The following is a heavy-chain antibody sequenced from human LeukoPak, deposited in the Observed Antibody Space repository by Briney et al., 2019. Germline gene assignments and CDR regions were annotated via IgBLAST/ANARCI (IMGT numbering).Heavy chain of an antibody. V-gene: IGHV5-51*01. D-gene: IGHD6-6*01. CDR2: IYPDDSDS. CDR1: EYSSLNYC. CDR3: ASLGVYSGSSSLYS. J-gene: IGHJ4*02. Sequence: GESLKISSKHSEYSSLNYCISWVRQLPGKGLEWMGIIYPDDSDSRYSPSLQGQVTISADKSISTAYLQWSSLKASDTAMYYCASLGVYSGSSSLYSWGQGTLVTVSS.